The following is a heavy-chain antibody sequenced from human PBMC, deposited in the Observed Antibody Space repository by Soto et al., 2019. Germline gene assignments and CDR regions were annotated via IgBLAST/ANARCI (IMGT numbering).Heavy chain of an antibody. V-gene: IGHV2-5*02. Sequence: QITLKESGPTLVKPTQTLTLTCTFSGFSLSTIGVGVGWIRQPPGKALEWLALIYWDDDKRYSPSLQSRLTVNKDTSKNPVVLTMTNMDPVHTATYYCVQSRCGGDCLQSYSSHSYYGLDVWGQGTTVTVSS. CDR2: IYWDDDK. J-gene: IGHJ6*02. CDR1: GFSLSTIGVG. D-gene: IGHD2-21*02. CDR3: VQSRCGGDCLQSYSSHSYYGLDV.